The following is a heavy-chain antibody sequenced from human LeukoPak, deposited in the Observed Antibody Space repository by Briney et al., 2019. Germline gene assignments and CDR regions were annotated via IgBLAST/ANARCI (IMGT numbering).Heavy chain of an antibody. D-gene: IGHD6-13*01. CDR3: ARENPGIAAAGLPRELRPYYFDY. CDR1: GGSISSSSYY. J-gene: IGHJ4*02. V-gene: IGHV4-39*07. CDR2: IYYSGST. Sequence: PSETLSLTCTVSGGSISSSSYYWGWIRQPPGKGLEWIGSIYYSGSTYYNPSLKSRVTISVDKSKNQFSLKLSSVTAADTAVYYCARENPGIAAAGLPRELRPYYFDYWGQGTLVTVSS.